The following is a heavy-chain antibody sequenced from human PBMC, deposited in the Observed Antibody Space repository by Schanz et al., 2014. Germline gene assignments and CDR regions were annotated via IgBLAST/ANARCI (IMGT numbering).Heavy chain of an antibody. J-gene: IGHJ6*02. Sequence: EVQLVESGGGLVQPGGSLRLSCAASGLTLNSYAMTWVRQAPGKGLEWVANIKQHGNEKYYVDSVKGRFTISRDNAKISLYLQMNSLRVEDTAVYYCARDTSYGMDVWGQGTTVTVSS. CDR3: ARDTSYGMDV. CDR1: GLTLNSYA. V-gene: IGHV3-7*04. CDR2: IKQHGNEK.